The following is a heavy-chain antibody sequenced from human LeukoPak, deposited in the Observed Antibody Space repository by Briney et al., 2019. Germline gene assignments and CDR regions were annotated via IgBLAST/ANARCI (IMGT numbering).Heavy chain of an antibody. CDR2: INHSGST. CDR3: ARGFSYSSRLGY. Sequence: SETLSLTCAVYGGSFSGYYWNWIRQPPGKGLEWIGEINHSGSTNYNPSLKSRVTISVDTTKNQFSLKLSTVTAADTAVYYCARGFSYSSRLGYWGQGTLVTVSS. CDR1: GGSFSGYY. V-gene: IGHV4-34*01. J-gene: IGHJ4*02. D-gene: IGHD6-13*01.